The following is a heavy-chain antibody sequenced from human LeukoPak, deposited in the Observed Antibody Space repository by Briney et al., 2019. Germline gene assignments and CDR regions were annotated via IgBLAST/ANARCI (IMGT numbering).Heavy chain of an antibody. Sequence: SETLSLTCTVSGGSISSSSYYWGWIRQPPGKGLEWIGSIYYSGSTYYNPSLKSRVTISVDTSKNQFSLKLSSVTAADTAVYYCARRNAAEAFDIWGQGTMVTVSS. J-gene: IGHJ3*02. V-gene: IGHV4-39*07. CDR3: ARRNAAEAFDI. CDR2: IYYSGST. CDR1: GGSISSSSYY.